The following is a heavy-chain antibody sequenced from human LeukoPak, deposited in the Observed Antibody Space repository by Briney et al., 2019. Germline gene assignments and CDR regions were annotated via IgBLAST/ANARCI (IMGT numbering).Heavy chain of an antibody. CDR1: GFTFSSYA. V-gene: IGHV3-23*01. CDR3: AKVVGSFDY. J-gene: IGHJ4*02. D-gene: IGHD6-25*01. CDR2: ISGRGDTT. Sequence: GGSLRLSCAASGFTFSSYAMSWVRQAPGKGLGWISAISGRGDTTYYADSVKGRFTISRDNSKNTLYLQMSSLLAEDTALYYCAKVVGSFDYWGQGTLVTVSS.